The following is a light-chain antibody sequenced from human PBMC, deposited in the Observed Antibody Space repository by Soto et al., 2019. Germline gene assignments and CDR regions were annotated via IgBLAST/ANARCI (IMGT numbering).Light chain of an antibody. CDR3: QQANSFPLT. Sequence: DIQMTQSPSSVSASVGDRVTITCRASQDISSWLAWYQQKPGKAPKLLIYAASSLHSGVPARFSGSDSGTDFTLIISSLQTVDSATYYCQQANSFPLTFGGGTKVEI. V-gene: IGKV1-12*01. CDR1: QDISSW. CDR2: AAS. J-gene: IGKJ4*01.